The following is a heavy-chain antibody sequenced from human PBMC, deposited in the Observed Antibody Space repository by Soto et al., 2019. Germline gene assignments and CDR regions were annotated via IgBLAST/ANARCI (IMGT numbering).Heavy chain of an antibody. J-gene: IGHJ5*02. CDR3: ARSDGENWFDP. V-gene: IGHV1-69*02. CDR2: ITPILGIA. CDR1: GGTFSSYT. Sequence: VASVKVSCKASGGTFSSYTISWVRQAPGQGLEWMGRITPILGIANYAQKFQGRVTITADKSTSTAYMELSSLRSEDTAVYYCARSDGENWFDPWGQGTLVTVSS.